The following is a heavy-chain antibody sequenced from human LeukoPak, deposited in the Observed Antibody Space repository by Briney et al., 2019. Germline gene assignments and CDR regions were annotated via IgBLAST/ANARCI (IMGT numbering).Heavy chain of an antibody. CDR1: GFTFSSYW. J-gene: IGHJ4*02. Sequence: GGSLRLSCAASGFTFSSYWMYWVRQAPGKGLVWVSRINSDGSSTTYADSVKGRFTISRDNAKNTLYAEMTSLRAEDTAVYYCATLASGYSSPFDYWGQGTLVTVSS. V-gene: IGHV3-74*01. D-gene: IGHD6-13*01. CDR3: ATLASGYSSPFDY. CDR2: INSDGSST.